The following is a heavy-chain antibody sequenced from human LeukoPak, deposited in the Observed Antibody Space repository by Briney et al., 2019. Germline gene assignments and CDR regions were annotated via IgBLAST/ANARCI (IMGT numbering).Heavy chain of an antibody. CDR2: INHSGST. CDR1: GGSFSGYY. Sequence: SETLSLTCAVYGGSFSGYYWSWIRQPPGKGLEWIGEINHSGSTNYNPSLKSRVTISVDTSKNQFSLKLSYVTAADTAVYYCAGVGSGYWKYNWFDPWGQGTLVTVSS. CDR3: AGVGSGYWKYNWFDP. J-gene: IGHJ5*02. V-gene: IGHV4-34*01. D-gene: IGHD3-22*01.